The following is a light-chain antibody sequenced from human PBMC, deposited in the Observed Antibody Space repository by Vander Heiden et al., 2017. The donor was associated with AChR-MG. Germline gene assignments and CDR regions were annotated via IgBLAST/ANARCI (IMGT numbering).Light chain of an antibody. CDR3: QQYDTSPRT. J-gene: IGKJ1*01. CDR2: DAS. V-gene: IGKV3-20*01. Sequence: EVVLTQSPGTLSLSPGERAALSCRASQTLSSGNLAWYLQKPGQPPKLLIYDASTRATGIPDRFTGSGSGTDFTLTISRLEPEDFAVYYCQQYDTSPRTFGQGTKMEI. CDR1: QTLSSGN.